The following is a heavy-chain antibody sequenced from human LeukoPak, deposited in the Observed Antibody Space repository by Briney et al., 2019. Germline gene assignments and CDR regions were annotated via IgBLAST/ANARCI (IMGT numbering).Heavy chain of an antibody. CDR1: GYTFTDYY. CDR3: ATVHSSSWYFAIDY. D-gene: IGHD6-13*01. V-gene: IGHV1-69-2*01. CDR2: VDPEDGET. J-gene: IGHJ4*02. Sequence: ASVKVPCKVSGYTFTDYYMHWVQQAPGKGLEWMGLVDPEDGETIYAEKFQGRVTITADTSTDTAYMELSSLRSEDTAVYYCATVHSSSWYFAIDYWGQGTLVTVSS.